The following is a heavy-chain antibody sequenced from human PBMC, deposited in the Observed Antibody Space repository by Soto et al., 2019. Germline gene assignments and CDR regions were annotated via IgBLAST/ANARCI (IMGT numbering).Heavy chain of an antibody. CDR1: GFTHNSYW. D-gene: IGHD6-19*01. CDR2: ISPDGSGA. Sequence: GGSLRLSCAASGFTHNSYWMHWVRQAPGMGLVWVSRISPDGSGATYADSVKGRFTISRDDAKNTLYPQMNSLRVEDTAVYYCARGAVAGQVVALFDPWGQGTLVTVSS. V-gene: IGHV3-74*03. J-gene: IGHJ5*02. CDR3: ARGAVAGQVVALFDP.